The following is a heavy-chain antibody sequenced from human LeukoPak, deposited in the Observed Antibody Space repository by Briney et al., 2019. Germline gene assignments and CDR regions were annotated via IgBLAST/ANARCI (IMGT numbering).Heavy chain of an antibody. V-gene: IGHV1-8*01. J-gene: IGHJ3*02. CDR2: MNPNSGNT. D-gene: IGHD6-19*01. CDR3: ARLHSSGWYGGDAFDI. Sequence: GASVNVSCKASGYTFTSYDINWVRQATGQGLEWMGWMNPNSGNTGYAQKFQGRVTMTRNTSISTAYMELSSLRSEDTAVYYCARLHSSGWYGGDAFDIWGQGTMVTVSS. CDR1: GYTFTSYD.